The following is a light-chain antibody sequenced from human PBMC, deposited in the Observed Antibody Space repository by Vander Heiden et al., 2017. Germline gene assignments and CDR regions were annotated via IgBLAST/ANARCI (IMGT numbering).Light chain of an antibody. CDR2: SDA. V-gene: IGLV3-9*01. Sequence: SYALTQPLSVSVALGQTARITCGGNNIGSKNVHWYQQKPGQAPVLVLFSDANRASGIPERFSGSNSGYTATLTIRRAQAGDEADYYCQVWDRNLVIFGGGTKLNVL. CDR1: NIGSKN. CDR3: QVWDRNLVI. J-gene: IGLJ2*01.